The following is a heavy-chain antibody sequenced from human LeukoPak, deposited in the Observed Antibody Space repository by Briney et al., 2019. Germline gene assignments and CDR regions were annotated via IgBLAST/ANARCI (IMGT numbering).Heavy chain of an antibody. V-gene: IGHV3-30*03. CDR1: GFSFGSYG. CDR2: ISYDGSNK. D-gene: IGHD3-22*01. CDR3: ASSSLSRYYDSSGYLDY. J-gene: IGHJ4*02. Sequence: PGGSLRLSCAASGFSFGSYGMHWVRQAPGKGLEWVAVISYDGSNKYYADSVKGRFTISRDNSKNTLYLQMNSLRAEDTAVYYCASSSLSRYYDSSGYLDYWGQGTLVTVSS.